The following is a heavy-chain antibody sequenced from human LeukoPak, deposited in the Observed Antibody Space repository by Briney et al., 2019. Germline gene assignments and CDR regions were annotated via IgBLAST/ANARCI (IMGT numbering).Heavy chain of an antibody. Sequence: ASVKVSCKASGYTFTSYDINWVRQAPGQGLEWMGGIIPIFGTANYAQKFQGRVTITADESTSTAYMELSSLRSEDTAVYYCATIRPLEWLYQAVYYYYGMDVWGQGTTVTVSS. V-gene: IGHV1-69*13. CDR1: GYTFTSYD. D-gene: IGHD3-3*01. J-gene: IGHJ6*02. CDR2: IIPIFGTA. CDR3: ATIRPLEWLYQAVYYYYGMDV.